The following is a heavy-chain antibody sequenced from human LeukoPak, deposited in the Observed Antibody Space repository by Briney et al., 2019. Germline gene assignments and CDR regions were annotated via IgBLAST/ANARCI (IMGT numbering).Heavy chain of an antibody. CDR3: AREYKATPPNYYGMDV. CDR1: GFAFNTYS. J-gene: IGHJ6*02. V-gene: IGHV3-48*01. CDR2: ITTSSTTK. D-gene: IGHD1-14*01. Sequence: GGSLRLSCAASGFAFNTYSMNWVRQAPGKGLQWVSSITTSSTTKYYADSVKGRFTISRDNAKNSLYLQMNSLRAEDTAVYYCAREYKATPPNYYGMDVWGQGTTVTVSS.